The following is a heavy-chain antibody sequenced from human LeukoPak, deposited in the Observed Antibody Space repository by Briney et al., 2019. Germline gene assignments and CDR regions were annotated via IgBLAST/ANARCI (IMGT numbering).Heavy chain of an antibody. J-gene: IGHJ4*02. D-gene: IGHD3-16*01. CDR2: INHSGST. CDR1: GGSFSGYY. V-gene: IGHV4-34*01. CDR3: ARGLYDYVWGSFMY. Sequence: SETLSLTCAVYGGSFSGYYWSWIRQPPGKGLEWIGEINHSGSTNYNPSLKSRVTISVDTSKNQFSLKLSSVTAADTAVYYCARGLYDYVWGSFMYWGQGTLVTVSS.